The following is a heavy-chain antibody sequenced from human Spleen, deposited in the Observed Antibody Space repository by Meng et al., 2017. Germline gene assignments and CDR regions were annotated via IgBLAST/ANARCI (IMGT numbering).Heavy chain of an antibody. CDR2: INSDGSST. J-gene: IGHJ4*02. D-gene: IGHD4-17*01. CDR1: GFTFSSYW. CDR3: ARDVYGDFLFDY. Sequence: GVLKISCAASGFTFSSYWMHWVRQAPGKGLVWVSRINSDGSSTSYADSVKGRFTISRDNAKNTLYLQMNSLRAEDTAVYYCARDVYGDFLFDYWGQGTLVTVSS. V-gene: IGHV3-74*01.